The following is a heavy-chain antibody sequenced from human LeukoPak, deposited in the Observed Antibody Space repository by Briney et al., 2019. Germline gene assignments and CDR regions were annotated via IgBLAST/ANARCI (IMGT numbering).Heavy chain of an antibody. Sequence: GASLQISCQGSGSTFTSYWSGWVRQLPGKGLEWMGIIYPGDSDTRYRPSCQGQVTISAGKSISTAYLQWSSLKASDTAMYYCARLRVSNWFDPWGQGTLVTVSS. CDR1: GSTFTSYW. J-gene: IGHJ5*02. CDR2: IYPGDSDT. V-gene: IGHV5-51*01. CDR3: ARLRVSNWFDP.